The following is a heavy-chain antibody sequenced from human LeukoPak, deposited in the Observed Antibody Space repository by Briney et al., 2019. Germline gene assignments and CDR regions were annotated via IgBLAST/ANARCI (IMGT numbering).Heavy chain of an antibody. Sequence: SETLSLTCAVSGGSISSNKWWTLVRQPPGKGLEWIGEIFHSGTTNYNSSLKSRVIISVDKSKNQFSLRLSSVTAADTAVYYCARNSGNTDFDSWGQGTLVTVSS. J-gene: IGHJ4*02. CDR1: GGSISSNKW. V-gene: IGHV4-4*02. CDR2: IFHSGTT. CDR3: ARNSGNTDFDS. D-gene: IGHD1-26*01.